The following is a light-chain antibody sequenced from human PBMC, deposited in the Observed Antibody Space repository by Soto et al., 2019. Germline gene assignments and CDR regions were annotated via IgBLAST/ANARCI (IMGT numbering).Light chain of an antibody. Sequence: DIQMTQSPSSLSALVGDRVTITCKASQDISNYLNWYQQKPGKAPKLLIYDASNLETGVPSRFSGSGSGTDFTFTISSLQPEDIATYYCQQYDNLPITFGQGTRLEI. CDR1: QDISNY. V-gene: IGKV1-33*01. J-gene: IGKJ5*01. CDR3: QQYDNLPIT. CDR2: DAS.